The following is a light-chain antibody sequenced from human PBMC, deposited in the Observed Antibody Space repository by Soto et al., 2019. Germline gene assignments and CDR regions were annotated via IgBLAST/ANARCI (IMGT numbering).Light chain of an antibody. J-gene: IGKJ4*01. V-gene: IGKV3-20*01. CDR2: DVS. CDR1: QSVSRRY. CDR3: QYQGS. Sequence: IVLTQSPDTLSLSPGQRATLSCRASQSVSRRYLAWYQQKPGQAPMILIYDVSERASDSPDRFSGSGSGTDFTLTINRLVPEDVAVYYCQYQGSFGGGTKVEIK.